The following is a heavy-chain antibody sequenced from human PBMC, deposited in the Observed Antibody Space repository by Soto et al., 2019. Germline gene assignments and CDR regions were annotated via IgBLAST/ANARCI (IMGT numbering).Heavy chain of an antibody. Sequence: GGTLRLSCAASRLSLNRYGMSCARQAPGKGLEWVSAISGSGGSTYCADSVKGRFTISRDNSKNTVSLLMNSLRAEDTSVYFCSRGSSGYINSWY. J-gene: IGHJ2*01. CDR3: SRGSSGYINSWY. V-gene: IGHV3-23*01. CDR1: RLSLNRYG. D-gene: IGHD2-2*02. CDR2: ISGSGGST.